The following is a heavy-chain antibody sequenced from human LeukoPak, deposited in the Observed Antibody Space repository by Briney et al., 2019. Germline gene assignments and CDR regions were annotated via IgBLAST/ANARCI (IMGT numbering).Heavy chain of an antibody. Sequence: PGGSVRLSCAASGFTFSSYAMNWVRQAPGKGLEWVSAIGDIGGTFYADSVKGRFTISRDNSKNTVYLQMNSLGAEDTAVYYCAKLVASGTPRNFDYWGQGTLVTVSS. V-gene: IGHV3-23*01. D-gene: IGHD6-13*01. J-gene: IGHJ4*02. CDR2: IGDIGGT. CDR1: GFTFSSYA. CDR3: AKLVASGTPRNFDY.